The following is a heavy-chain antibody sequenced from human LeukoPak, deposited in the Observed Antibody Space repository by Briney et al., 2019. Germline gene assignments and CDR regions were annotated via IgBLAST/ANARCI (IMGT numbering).Heavy chain of an antibody. J-gene: IGHJ4*02. CDR2: IDYSEST. CDR1: GGSFSSYY. CDR3: ARDYGPSRGFDY. V-gene: IGHV4-59*01. D-gene: IGHD3-10*01. Sequence: SETLSLTCTVSGGSFSSYYWSWIRQPPGEGLEWFGHIDYSESTYYNPSLKSRVTMSVDTSKNQFSLNLRSVTAADTAVYYCARDYGPSRGFDYWGQGTLVTVSS.